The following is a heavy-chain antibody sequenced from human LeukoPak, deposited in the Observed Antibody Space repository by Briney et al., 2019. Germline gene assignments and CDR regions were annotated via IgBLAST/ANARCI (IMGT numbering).Heavy chain of an antibody. Sequence: PSETLSLTCTVSGGSISSYYWSWIRQPAGKGLEWIGRIYTSGSTNYNPSLKSRVTMSVDTSKNQFSLKLSSVTAADTAVYYCARVFCSSTSCYINSGQQLGDFDYWGQGTLVTVSS. V-gene: IGHV4-4*07. CDR1: GGSISSYY. CDR2: IYTSGST. D-gene: IGHD2-2*01. J-gene: IGHJ4*02. CDR3: ARVFCSSTSCYINSGQQLGDFDY.